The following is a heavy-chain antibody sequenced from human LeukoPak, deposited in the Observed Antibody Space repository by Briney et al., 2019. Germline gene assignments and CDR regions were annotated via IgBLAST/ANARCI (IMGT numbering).Heavy chain of an antibody. Sequence: GGSLRLSCAASGFTFSDYYMSWIRQSPGKGLEWLANLNQDGSEKYYIDSVKGRFTISRDNAKNSLYLQINSLRAEDTAVYYCASGHYLVYWGQGTLVTVSS. J-gene: IGHJ4*02. CDR1: GFTFSDYY. CDR3: ASGHYLVY. V-gene: IGHV3-7*03. CDR2: LNQDGSEK.